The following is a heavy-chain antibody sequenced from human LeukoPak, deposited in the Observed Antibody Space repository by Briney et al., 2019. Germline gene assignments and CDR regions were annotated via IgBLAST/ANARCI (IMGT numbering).Heavy chain of an antibody. D-gene: IGHD1-26*01. CDR3: ARIVGASDY. CDR1: GGSISSSSYY. Sequence: SETLSLTCTVSGGSISSSSYYWGWIRQPPGKGLEWNGSLYYSGSTDYNPSLKSRVPISVDTSKNQFSLKLSSVTAAETAVYYCARIVGASDYWGQGTLVTVSS. J-gene: IGHJ4*02. CDR2: LYYSGST. V-gene: IGHV4-39*01.